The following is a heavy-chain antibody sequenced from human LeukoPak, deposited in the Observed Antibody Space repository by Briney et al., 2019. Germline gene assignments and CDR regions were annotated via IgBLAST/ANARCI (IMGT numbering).Heavy chain of an antibody. CDR3: ARGAKYSYYYYMDV. J-gene: IGHJ6*03. CDR2: IYTSGST. CDR1: GGSISSYY. Sequence: SETLSLTCTVSGGSISSYYWSWIRQPAGKGLEWIGRIYTSGSTNYNPSLKSRVTMTVDTSKNQFSLKLSSVTAADTAVYYCARGAKYSYYYYMDVWGKGTTVTVSS. D-gene: IGHD5-18*01. V-gene: IGHV4-4*07.